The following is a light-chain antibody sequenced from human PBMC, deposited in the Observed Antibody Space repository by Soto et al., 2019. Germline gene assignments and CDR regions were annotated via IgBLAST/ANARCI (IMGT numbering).Light chain of an antibody. CDR1: SSNIGAGYD. V-gene: IGLV1-40*01. J-gene: IGLJ1*01. CDR2: GNL. CDR3: QSYDSSLSVDV. Sequence: QAVVTQPPSVSGAPGQRVTISCTGSSSNIGAGYDVHWYQQLPGTAPKLLIYGNLNRPSGVPDRFSGSKSGSSASLAITGLQAEDESDYYCQSYDSSLSVDVFGTGTQLTVL.